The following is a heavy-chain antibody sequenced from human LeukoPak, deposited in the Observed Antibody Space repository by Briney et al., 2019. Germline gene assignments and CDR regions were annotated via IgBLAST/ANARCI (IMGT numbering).Heavy chain of an antibody. CDR2: ISYDGSNK. CDR3: ARGPDYDILADYFDY. J-gene: IGHJ4*02. D-gene: IGHD3-9*01. V-gene: IGHV3-30*04. CDR1: GFTFSNYA. Sequence: GGSLSLSCAASGFTFSNYALHWVRQAPGKGLEWVAVISYDGSNKFYADSVRGRFTISRDNSKNTLFLQMNSLRPEDTAVYYCARGPDYDILADYFDYWGQGTLVTVSS.